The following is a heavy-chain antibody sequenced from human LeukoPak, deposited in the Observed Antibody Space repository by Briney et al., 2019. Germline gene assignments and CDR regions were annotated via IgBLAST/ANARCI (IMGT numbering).Heavy chain of an antibody. D-gene: IGHD2-8*02. J-gene: IGHJ6*03. CDR3: AKEGLVNYYYYYMDV. Sequence: AESLKGHFTISRDNSKNTLYLQMNSLRGDDTAVYYCAKEGLVNYYYYYMDVWGKGTTVTVSS. V-gene: IGHV3-23*01.